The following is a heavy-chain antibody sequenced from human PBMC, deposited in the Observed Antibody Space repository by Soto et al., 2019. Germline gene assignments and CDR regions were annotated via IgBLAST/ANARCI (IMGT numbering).Heavy chain of an antibody. Sequence: EVQLVESGGGLVQPGGSLRLSCAASGLIFSDYHMDWVRQAPGKGLEWVGRIRRKANSYTTEYAASVKGRCTISIDDSKNSLSFPMNSLRSEDTAVYYCAMFGGWSGASSGMDVWGQATTVTVSS. CDR2: IRRKANSYTT. CDR1: GLIFSDYH. J-gene: IGHJ6*02. D-gene: IGHD6-19*01. V-gene: IGHV3-72*01. CDR3: AMFGGWSGASSGMDV.